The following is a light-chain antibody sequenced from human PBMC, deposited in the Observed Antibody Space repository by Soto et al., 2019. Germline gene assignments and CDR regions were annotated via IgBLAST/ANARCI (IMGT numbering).Light chain of an antibody. Sequence: QSALTQPASVSGSPGQSITISCTGTSSDVCGYNYVSWYQQHPGKAPKLMIYDVSNRPSGVSNRFSGSKSGNTASLTISGLQAEDEADYYCSSYTSSSTPIYVFGTGTRSPS. CDR1: SSDVCGYNY. CDR3: SSYTSSSTPIYV. V-gene: IGLV2-14*01. CDR2: DVS. J-gene: IGLJ1*01.